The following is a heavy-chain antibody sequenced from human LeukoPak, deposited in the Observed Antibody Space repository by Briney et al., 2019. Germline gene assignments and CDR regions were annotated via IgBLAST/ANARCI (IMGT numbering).Heavy chain of an antibody. Sequence: GGSLRLSCAASGFTFSSYAMSWVRQAPGKGLEWVTALTDGGGSTYYADSVKGRFTISRDNSQNTLYLQMNSLRVEDTAVYYCAKGSSSSRPYYFDYWGQGTLVTVSS. D-gene: IGHD6-13*01. CDR2: LTDGGGST. CDR1: GFTFSSYA. CDR3: AKGSSSSRPYYFDY. J-gene: IGHJ4*02. V-gene: IGHV3-23*01.